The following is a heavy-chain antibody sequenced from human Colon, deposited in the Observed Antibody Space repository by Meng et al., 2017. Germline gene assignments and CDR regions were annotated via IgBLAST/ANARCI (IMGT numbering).Heavy chain of an antibody. CDR3: AKGRTSDY. CDR2: ISNSGTTT. CDR1: GFTFSSYA. Sequence: GESLKISCVASGFTFSSYAMSWVRQAPGKGLEWVSAISNSGTTTYEADSVKGRFTISRDNSRNTLYLQMNSLRAEDTAVYYCAKGRTSDYWGQGTLVTVSS. V-gene: IGHV3-23*05. J-gene: IGHJ4*02. D-gene: IGHD3/OR15-3a*01.